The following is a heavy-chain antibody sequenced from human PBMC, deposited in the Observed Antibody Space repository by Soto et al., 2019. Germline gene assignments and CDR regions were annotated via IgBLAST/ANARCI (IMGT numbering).Heavy chain of an antibody. V-gene: IGHV3-64*01. D-gene: IGHD2-2*02. Sequence: PGGSLRLSCAASGFTFSSYAMHWVRQAPGKGLEYVSGISSNGGSTYYVNSVKGRFTISRDNSKNTLYLQMNSLRAEDTAVYYCAKDSQHLEAFYTIGYWGQGTLVTVSS. CDR3: AKDSQHLEAFYTIGY. CDR1: GFTFSSYA. J-gene: IGHJ4*02. CDR2: ISSNGGST.